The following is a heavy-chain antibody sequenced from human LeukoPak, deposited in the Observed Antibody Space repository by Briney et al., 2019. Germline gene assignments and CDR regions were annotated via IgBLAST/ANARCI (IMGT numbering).Heavy chain of an antibody. CDR3: ARVKDGDYTLSN. Sequence: ASVKVSCKASGYTFTSYAMHWVRQAPGQRLEWMGWINAGNGNTKYSKKFQGRVTITRDTSASTAYMELSSLRSEDTAVYYCARVKDGDYTLSNWGQGTLVTVSS. CDR2: INAGNGNT. D-gene: IGHD4-17*01. CDR1: GYTFTSYA. J-gene: IGHJ4*02. V-gene: IGHV1-3*01.